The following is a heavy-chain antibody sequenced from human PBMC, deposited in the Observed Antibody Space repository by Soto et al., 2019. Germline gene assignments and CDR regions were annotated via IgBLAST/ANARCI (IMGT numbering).Heavy chain of an antibody. J-gene: IGHJ6*02. Sequence: SETLSLTCTVSGGSISSYYWSWIRQPAGKGLEWIGRIYTSGSTNYNPSLKSRVTMSVDTSKNHFSLKLSSVTAADTAVYYCARGLVVVVAAYYYYYGMDVWGQGTTVTVSS. D-gene: IGHD2-15*01. V-gene: IGHV4-4*07. CDR1: GGSISSYY. CDR3: ARGLVVVVAAYYYYYGMDV. CDR2: IYTSGST.